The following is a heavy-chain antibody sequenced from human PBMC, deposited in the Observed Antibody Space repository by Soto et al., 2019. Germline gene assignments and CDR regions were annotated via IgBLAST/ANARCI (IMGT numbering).Heavy chain of an antibody. Sequence: ASVKVSCKASGYTFTSYGISWVRQAPGQGLEWMGWISAYNGNTNYAQKLQGRVTMTTDTSTSTAYMELRSLRSDDTAVYYCARDARGYSYGYPLLYFDYWGQGTLDTVSS. V-gene: IGHV1-18*01. D-gene: IGHD5-18*01. CDR3: ARDARGYSYGYPLLYFDY. J-gene: IGHJ4*02. CDR2: ISAYNGNT. CDR1: GYTFTSYG.